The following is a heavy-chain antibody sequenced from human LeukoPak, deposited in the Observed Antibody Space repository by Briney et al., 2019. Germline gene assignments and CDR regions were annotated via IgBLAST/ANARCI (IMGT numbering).Heavy chain of an antibody. J-gene: IGHJ3*02. D-gene: IGHD6-19*01. CDR3: AITTSIAVTGPDAFDI. Sequence: ASVKVSCKASGYSFTGYYMHWVRQAPGQGLEWMGWINPNSGSTNYAQKFQGRVTMTRDTSISTAYMELRSLRSDDTAMYYCAITTSIAVTGPDAFDIWGQGTMVTVSS. CDR2: INPNSGST. CDR1: GYSFTGYY. V-gene: IGHV1-2*02.